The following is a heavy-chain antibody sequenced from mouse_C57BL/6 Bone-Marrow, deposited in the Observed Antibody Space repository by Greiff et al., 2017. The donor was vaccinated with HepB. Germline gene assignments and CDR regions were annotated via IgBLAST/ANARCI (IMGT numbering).Heavy chain of an antibody. CDR1: GYTFTSYW. J-gene: IGHJ4*01. D-gene: IGHD1-1*01. V-gene: IGHV1-69*01. CDR3: ARSITAVVAHYYAMDY. CDR2: IDPSDSYT. Sequence: QVQLQQPGAELVMPGASVKLSCKASGYTFTSYWMHWVKQRPGQGLEWIGEIDPSDSYTNYNQKFTGKSTLTVDKSTSTAYMQLSSLTSEDSAVYYCARSITAVVAHYYAMDYWGQGTSVTVSS.